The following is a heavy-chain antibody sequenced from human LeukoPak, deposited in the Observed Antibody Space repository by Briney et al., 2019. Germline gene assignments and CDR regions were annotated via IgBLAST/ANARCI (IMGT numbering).Heavy chain of an antibody. D-gene: IGHD3-10*01. J-gene: IGHJ6*02. CDR1: GFTFSSYS. V-gene: IGHV3-9*01. CDR3: AKDIFRGFDGMDV. Sequence: GGSLRLSCAASGFTFSSYSMNWVRQAPGKGLEWVAGISWNSGSIGYGDSVKGRFTITRDNAKNSLYLQMNSLRAEDTALYYCAKDIFRGFDGMDVWGQGTTVTVSS. CDR2: ISWNSGSI.